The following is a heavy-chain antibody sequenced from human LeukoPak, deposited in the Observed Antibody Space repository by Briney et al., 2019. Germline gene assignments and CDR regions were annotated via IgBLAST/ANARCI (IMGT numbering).Heavy chain of an antibody. V-gene: IGHV3-30*04. CDR1: GFTFSSYA. CDR3: ARAFVEEWLLYFGYFDY. D-gene: IGHD3-3*01. J-gene: IGHJ4*02. Sequence: GRSLRLSCAASGFTFSSYAMHWVRQAPGKGLEWVAVISYDGSNKYYADSVEGRFTISRDNAKNSLYLQMNSLRAEDTAVYYCARAFVEEWLLYFGYFDYWGQGTLVTVSS. CDR2: ISYDGSNK.